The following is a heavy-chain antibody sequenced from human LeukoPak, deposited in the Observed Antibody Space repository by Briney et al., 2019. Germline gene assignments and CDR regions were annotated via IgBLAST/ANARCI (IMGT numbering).Heavy chain of an antibody. D-gene: IGHD4-17*01. CDR3: ARSDGDTPRGY. Sequence: PSETLSLTCAVYGGSFSGYYWSWIRQPPGKGPEWIGEINHSGSTNYNPSLKSRVTISVDTPKNQFSLKLSSVTAADTAVYYCARSDGDTPRGYWGQGTLVTVSS. CDR2: INHSGST. CDR1: GGSFSGYY. J-gene: IGHJ4*02. V-gene: IGHV4-34*01.